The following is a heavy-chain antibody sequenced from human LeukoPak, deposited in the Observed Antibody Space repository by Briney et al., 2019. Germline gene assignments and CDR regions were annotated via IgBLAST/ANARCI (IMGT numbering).Heavy chain of an antibody. CDR2: ISYDGSNK. CDR3: ARDPSRVWFGELLNYFDY. D-gene: IGHD3-10*01. J-gene: IGHJ4*02. CDR1: GFTFSSYA. V-gene: IGHV3-30*04. Sequence: GGSLRLSCAASGFTFSSYAMHWVRQAPGKGLEWVAVISYDGSNKYYADSVKGRFTISRDNSKNTLYLQMNSLRAEDTAVYYCARDPSRVWFGELLNYFDYRGQGTLVTVSS.